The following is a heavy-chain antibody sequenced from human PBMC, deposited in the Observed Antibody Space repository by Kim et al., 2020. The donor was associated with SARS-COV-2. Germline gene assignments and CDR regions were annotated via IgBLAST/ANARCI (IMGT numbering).Heavy chain of an antibody. CDR3: ATVGGSLRDGYNEGDAFDI. D-gene: IGHD5-12*01. V-gene: IGHV1-8*01. CDR1: GYTFTSYD. Sequence: ASVKVSCKASGYTFTSYDINWVRQATGQGLEWMGWMNPNSGNTGYAQKFQGRVTMTRNTSISTAYMELSSLRSEDTAVYYCATVGGSLRDGYNEGDAFDIWGQGTMVTVSS. CDR2: MNPNSGNT. J-gene: IGHJ3*02.